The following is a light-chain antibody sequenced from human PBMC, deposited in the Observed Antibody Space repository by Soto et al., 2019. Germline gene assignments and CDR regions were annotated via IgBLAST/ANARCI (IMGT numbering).Light chain of an antibody. CDR2: GAP. V-gene: IGKV3-15*01. CDR1: QSISNK. Sequence: EIVMTQSPATLSVSPGERATLSCRASQSISNKLAWYQQKPGQAPRLLIYGAPTRATGIPARFSGSGSGTEFTLTISSLQSEDFAVYYCQEYNNWHPITFGGGTKVEIK. J-gene: IGKJ4*01. CDR3: QEYNNWHPIT.